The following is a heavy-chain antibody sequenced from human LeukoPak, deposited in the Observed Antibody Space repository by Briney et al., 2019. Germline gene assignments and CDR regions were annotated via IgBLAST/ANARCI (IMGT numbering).Heavy chain of an antibody. CDR1: GYTFTGYY. J-gene: IGHJ3*02. CDR3: ATERSYYESPEGSVGAFDI. Sequence: ASVKVSCKASGYTFTGYYVHWVRQAPGQGLEWMGWMNPKSGGTNYAQKFEARVTMNRDTSISTAYMELSRLRFDDTAVYYCATERSYYESPEGSVGAFDIWGPGTMVTVSS. D-gene: IGHD1-26*01. CDR2: MNPKSGGT. V-gene: IGHV1-2*02.